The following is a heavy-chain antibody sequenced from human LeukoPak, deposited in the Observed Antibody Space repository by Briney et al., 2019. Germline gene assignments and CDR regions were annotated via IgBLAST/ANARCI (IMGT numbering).Heavy chain of an antibody. J-gene: IGHJ4*02. CDR1: GITFDGYA. D-gene: IGHD6-6*01. V-gene: IGHV3-30*04. Sequence: GGSLRLSCTASGITFDGYAMHWVRQAPGKGLEWVAVISYDGSNKYYADSVKGRFTISRDNSKNTLYLQMNSLRAEDTAVYYCARDQLVYSSSSSDFDYWGQGTLVTVSS. CDR3: ARDQLVYSSSSSDFDY. CDR2: ISYDGSNK.